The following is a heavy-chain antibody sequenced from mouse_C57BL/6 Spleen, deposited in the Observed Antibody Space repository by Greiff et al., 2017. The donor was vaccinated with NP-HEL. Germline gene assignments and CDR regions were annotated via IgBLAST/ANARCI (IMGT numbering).Heavy chain of an antibody. D-gene: IGHD2-5*01. CDR1: GFTFSDYG. CDR2: ISSGSSTI. CDR3: ARPYYSNAWFAY. J-gene: IGHJ3*01. V-gene: IGHV5-17*01. Sequence: EVQLQQSGGGLVKPGGSLKLSCAASGFTFSDYGMHWVRQAPEKGLEWVAYISSGSSTIYYADTVKGRFTISRDNAKNTLFLQMTSLRSEDTAMYYCARPYYSNAWFAYWGQGTLVTVSA.